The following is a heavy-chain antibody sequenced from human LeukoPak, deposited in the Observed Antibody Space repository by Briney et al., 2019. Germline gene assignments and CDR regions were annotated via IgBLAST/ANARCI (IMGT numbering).Heavy chain of an antibody. Sequence: SGGSLRLSCAASGFTFSSYATHWVRQAPGKGLEWVAVISYDGSNKYYADSVKGRFTISRDNSKNTLYLQMNSLRAEDTAVYYCARARGVAGTKSYYFDYWGQGTLVTVSS. D-gene: IGHD6-19*01. CDR3: ARARGVAGTKSYYFDY. J-gene: IGHJ4*02. CDR2: ISYDGSNK. V-gene: IGHV3-30*04. CDR1: GFTFSSYA.